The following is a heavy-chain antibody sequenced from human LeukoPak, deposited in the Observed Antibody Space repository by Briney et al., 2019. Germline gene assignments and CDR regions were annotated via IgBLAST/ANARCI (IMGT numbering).Heavy chain of an antibody. CDR1: GYTFTNFG. Sequence: GASVKVSCKTSGYTFTNFGINWVRQAPGQGLEWMGWISAYNGNTNYAQKLQGRVTMTTDTSTSTAYMELRSLRSDDTAVYYCARSRRVTTVTTKVYNWFDPWGQGTLVTVSS. D-gene: IGHD4-17*01. J-gene: IGHJ5*02. CDR2: ISAYNGNT. V-gene: IGHV1-18*01. CDR3: ARSRRVTTVTTKVYNWFDP.